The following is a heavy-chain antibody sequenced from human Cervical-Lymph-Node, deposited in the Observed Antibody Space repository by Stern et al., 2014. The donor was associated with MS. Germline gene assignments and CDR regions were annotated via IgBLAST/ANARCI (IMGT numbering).Heavy chain of an antibody. V-gene: IGHV3-33*01. D-gene: IGHD6-13*01. CDR3: ASAYSSSHYYFDY. CDR2: IWYDGSNP. CDR1: GFSFSRYA. J-gene: IGHJ4*02. Sequence: QVQLVESGGGVVQPGRSLRLSCAASGFSFSRYAMHWVRQAPGKGLELVALIWYDGSNPYYADSVTGRFTISRDNFKNTLYLKMNSLRAEDTAVYYCASAYSSSHYYFDYWGQGTLVTVSS.